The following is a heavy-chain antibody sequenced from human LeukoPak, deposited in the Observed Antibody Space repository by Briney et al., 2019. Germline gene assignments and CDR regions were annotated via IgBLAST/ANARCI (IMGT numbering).Heavy chain of an antibody. CDR3: AKDIPRWSSGWTGVDY. CDR2: ISYDGSNK. D-gene: IGHD6-19*01. Sequence: PGGSLRLSCAASGFTFSSYGMHWVRQAPGKGLEWVAVISYDGSNKYYADSVKGRFTISRDNSKNTLYLQMNSLRAEDTAVYYCAKDIPRWSSGWTGVDYWGQGTLVTVSS. CDR1: GFTFSSYG. V-gene: IGHV3-30*18. J-gene: IGHJ4*02.